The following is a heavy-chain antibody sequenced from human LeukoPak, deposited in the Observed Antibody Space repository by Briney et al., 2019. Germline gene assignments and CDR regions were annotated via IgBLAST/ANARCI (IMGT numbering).Heavy chain of an antibody. V-gene: IGHV4-61*02. D-gene: IGHD5-18*01. CDR2: IYTSGST. Sequence: SETLSLTCTVSGGSISSGSYYWSWIRQPAGKGLEWIGRIYTSGSTNYNPSLKSRVTISVDTSKNQFSLKLSSVTAADTAVYYCARGRRNSYGQRNWFDPWGQGTLVTVSS. CDR1: GGSISSGSYY. CDR3: ARGRRNSYGQRNWFDP. J-gene: IGHJ5*02.